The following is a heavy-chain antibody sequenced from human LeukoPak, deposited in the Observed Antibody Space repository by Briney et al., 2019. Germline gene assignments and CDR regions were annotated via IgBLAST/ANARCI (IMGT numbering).Heavy chain of an antibody. V-gene: IGHV3-73*01. D-gene: IGHD5-12*01. CDR2: IRSEANSYAT. Sequence: GGPLRLSCAASGXTFSGSAMHWVRQASGKGLEWVGRIRSEANSYATACAASVKGRFTISRDDSKNTAYLQMNSLKTEDTAVYYCTRQEFSGYDRSFDYWGQGTLVTVSS. CDR1: GXTFSGSA. J-gene: IGHJ4*02. CDR3: TRQEFSGYDRSFDY.